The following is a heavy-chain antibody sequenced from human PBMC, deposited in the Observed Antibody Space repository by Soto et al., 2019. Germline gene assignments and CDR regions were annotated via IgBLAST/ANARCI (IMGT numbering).Heavy chain of an antibody. CDR1: GFTFSSYS. V-gene: IGHV3-21*01. J-gene: IGHJ5*02. Sequence: EVQLVESGGGLVKPGGSLRLSCAASGFTFSSYSMNWVRQAPGKGLEWVSSISSSSSYIYYADSVKGRFTISRDNAKNSLYQQMNSLRAEDTAVYYCAREGLYGKYMELPNWFGPWGQGTLVTVSS. CDR2: ISSSSSYI. D-gene: IGHD1-7*01. CDR3: AREGLYGKYMELPNWFGP.